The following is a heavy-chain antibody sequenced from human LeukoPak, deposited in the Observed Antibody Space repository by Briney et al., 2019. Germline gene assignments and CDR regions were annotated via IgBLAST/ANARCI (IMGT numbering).Heavy chain of an antibody. CDR3: ARADIVLMVFAPPGDH. J-gene: IGHJ4*02. V-gene: IGHV3-53*05. CDR2: IYSGGST. Sequence: GGSLRLSCAASGSTVSSNYMSWVRQAPGKGLEWVSVIYSGGSTYYADSVKGRFTISRDNSKNTLYLQMNSLRAEDTAVYYCARADIVLMVFAPPGDHWGQGTLVTVSS. D-gene: IGHD2-8*01. CDR1: GSTVSSNY.